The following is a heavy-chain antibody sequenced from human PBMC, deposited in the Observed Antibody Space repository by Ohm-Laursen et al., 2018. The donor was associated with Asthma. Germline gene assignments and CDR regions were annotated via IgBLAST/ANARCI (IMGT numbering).Heavy chain of an antibody. Sequence: SETLSLTCTVSGGSISSYYWSWIRQPPGKGLEWIGYIYYSGSTYYNPSLKSRVTISIDTSKNQFSLKLSSVTAADTAVYYCVREDFDWPPGHCDYWGQGTLVTVSS. CDR2: IYYSGST. D-gene: IGHD3-9*01. J-gene: IGHJ4*02. CDR1: GGSISSYY. V-gene: IGHV4-59*12. CDR3: VREDFDWPPGHCDY.